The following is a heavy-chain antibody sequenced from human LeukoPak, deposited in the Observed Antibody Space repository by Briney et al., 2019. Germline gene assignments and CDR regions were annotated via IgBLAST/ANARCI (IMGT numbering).Heavy chain of an antibody. J-gene: IGHJ4*02. CDR3: ARPNRIYDFWSGYFDY. CDR1: GFTFSSYG. D-gene: IGHD3-3*01. CDR2: IPYDGSNK. V-gene: IGHV3-30*03. Sequence: GGSLRLSCAASGFTFSSYGMHWVRQAPGKGLEWVAVIPYDGSNKYYADSVKGRFTISRDNSKNTLYLQMNSLRAEDTAVYYCARPNRIYDFWSGYFDYWGQGTLVTVSS.